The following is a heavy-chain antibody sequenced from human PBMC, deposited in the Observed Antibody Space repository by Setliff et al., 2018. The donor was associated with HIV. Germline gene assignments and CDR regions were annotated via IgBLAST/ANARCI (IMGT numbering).Heavy chain of an antibody. Sequence: PSETLSLTCTVSSDSTSSNWWSWVRQPPGKGLEWIGEIFHSGSTNYNPSLKSRVTISVDTSKNQFSLKLSSVTAADTAVYYCARRSGWSLDYWGQGTLVTVSS. V-gene: IGHV4-4*02. D-gene: IGHD6-19*01. CDR2: IFHSGST. CDR3: ARRSGWSLDY. J-gene: IGHJ4*02. CDR1: SDSTSSNW.